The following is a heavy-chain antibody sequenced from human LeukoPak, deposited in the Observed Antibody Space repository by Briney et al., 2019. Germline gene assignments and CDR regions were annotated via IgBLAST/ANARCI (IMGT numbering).Heavy chain of an antibody. D-gene: IGHD2-15*01. CDR2: IIPIFGTA. Sequence: APVKVSCKASGGTFSSYAISWVRQAPGQGLEWMGGIIPIFGTANYAQKFQGRVTITTDESTSTAYMELSSLRSEDTAVYYCARARGMVAATLFDYWGQGTLVTVSS. V-gene: IGHV1-69*05. J-gene: IGHJ4*02. CDR3: ARARGMVAATLFDY. CDR1: GGTFSSYA.